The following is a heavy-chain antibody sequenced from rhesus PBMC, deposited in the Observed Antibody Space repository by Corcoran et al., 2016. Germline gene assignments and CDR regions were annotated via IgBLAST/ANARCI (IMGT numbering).Heavy chain of an antibody. J-gene: IGHJ4*01. V-gene: IGHV4S11*01. CDR3: ARRSSNYDY. Sequence: QVQLQESGPGLVKPLETLSLTCAVSGGSIRSDYWSWIRQPPGKGLEWIGYIYGSGSSTNYNPSLKSRVTLSVDMSKNQFSLKLSSLTAADTAVYYCARRSSNYDYWGQGVLVTVSS. D-gene: IGHD6-43*01. CDR1: GGSIRSDY. CDR2: IYGSGSST.